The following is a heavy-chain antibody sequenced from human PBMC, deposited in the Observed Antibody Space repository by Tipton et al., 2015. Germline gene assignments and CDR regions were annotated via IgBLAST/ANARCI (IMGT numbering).Heavy chain of an antibody. D-gene: IGHD2-21*02. J-gene: IGHJ4*02. V-gene: IGHV4-59*08. CDR2: ISYSGTT. CDR3: ASPSLPHDRGDYYFQS. Sequence: TLSLTCTVSGGSISSHYWSWIRQSPGKGLEWIGYISYSGTTNYNPSLNSRVTISVDTSKNQFSLKLTSVTAADTAVYYCASPSLPHDRGDYYFQSWGQGSLVTVSS. CDR1: GGSISSHY.